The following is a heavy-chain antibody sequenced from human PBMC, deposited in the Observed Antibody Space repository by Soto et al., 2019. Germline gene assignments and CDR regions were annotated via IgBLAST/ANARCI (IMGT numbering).Heavy chain of an antibody. V-gene: IGHV1-8*01. CDR1: GYTFTSYD. CDR2: MNPNSGNT. CDR3: ARECELYSSSRSLCWFDP. D-gene: IGHD6-6*01. J-gene: IGHJ5*02. Sequence: ASVKVSCKASGYTFTSYDINWVRQATGQGLEWMGWMNPNSGNTGYAQKFQGRITMTRTTSISTAYMELSSLRSEDTAVYYCARECELYSSSRSLCWFDPWGQGSLL.